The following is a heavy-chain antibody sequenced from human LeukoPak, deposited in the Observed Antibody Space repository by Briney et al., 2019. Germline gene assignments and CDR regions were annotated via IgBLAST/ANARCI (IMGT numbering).Heavy chain of an antibody. J-gene: IGHJ5*02. D-gene: IGHD3-9*01. Sequence: ASVKVSCKASGYTFTSYAMNWVRQAPGQGLEWMGWINTNTGNPTYAQGFTGRFVFSLDTSVSTAYLQIGSLKAEDTAVYYCARGPIARYFDWLQASPNWFDPWGQGTLVTVST. CDR1: GYTFTSYA. CDR3: ARGPIARYFDWLQASPNWFDP. CDR2: INTNTGNP. V-gene: IGHV7-4-1*01.